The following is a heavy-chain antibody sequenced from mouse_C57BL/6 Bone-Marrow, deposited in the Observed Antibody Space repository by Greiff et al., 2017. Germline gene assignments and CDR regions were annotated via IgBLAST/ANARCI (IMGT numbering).Heavy chain of an antibody. Sequence: LQQSGPELVKPGASVKISCKASGYTFTDYYMNWVKQSHGKSLEWIGDINPNNGGTSYNQKFKGKATLTVDKSSSTAYMELRSLTSEDSAVYYCAREGLLRYLDYWGQGTTLTVSS. J-gene: IGHJ2*01. CDR2: INPNNGGT. CDR1: GYTFTDYY. D-gene: IGHD1-1*01. CDR3: AREGLLRYLDY. V-gene: IGHV1-26*01.